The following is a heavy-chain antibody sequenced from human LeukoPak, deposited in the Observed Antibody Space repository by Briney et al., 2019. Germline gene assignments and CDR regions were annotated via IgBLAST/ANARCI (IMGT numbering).Heavy chain of an antibody. V-gene: IGHV4-39*07. J-gene: IGHJ5*02. CDR3: ARLNKPGWFDP. CDR1: GASISTNTYY. Sequence: SETLSLTCTVSGASISTNTYYWAWIRQPPGKGLEWIANIFYNGNTYYNPSLKRRVTISIDTSNNQFSLKLISVTAADMPVYYCARLNKPGWFDPWGQGTLVTVSS. D-gene: IGHD1-14*01. CDR2: IFYNGNT.